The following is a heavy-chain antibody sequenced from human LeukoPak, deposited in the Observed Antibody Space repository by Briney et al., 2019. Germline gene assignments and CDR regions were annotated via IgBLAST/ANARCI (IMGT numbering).Heavy chain of an antibody. J-gene: IGHJ4*02. CDR3: AKDDYYDTSGYRD. CDR1: GFTSSSYG. CDR2: ISYDVGKK. D-gene: IGHD3-22*01. V-gene: IGHV3-30*18. Sequence: PGGSLRLSCAASGFTSSSYGMHWVRQAPGKGLEWVAVISYDVGKKYYADSVKGRFTISRDNSENTLYLQMNSLRAEDTAVYYCAKDDYYDTSGYRDWGQGTLVTVSS.